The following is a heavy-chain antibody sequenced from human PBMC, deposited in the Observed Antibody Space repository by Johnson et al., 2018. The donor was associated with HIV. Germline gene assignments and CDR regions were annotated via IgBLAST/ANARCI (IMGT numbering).Heavy chain of an antibody. CDR2: ISYDGSNK. J-gene: IGHJ3*02. CDR3: ARDNGAVAGPEGAFYI. D-gene: IGHD6-19*01. Sequence: QVQLVESGGGVVQPGRSLRLSCAASGFTFSSYAMHWVRQAPGKGLEWVAVISYDGSNKYYADSVKGRFTISRDNSKNTLYLQMNSLRAEDTAVYYCARDNGAVAGPEGAFYIWGQGTMVTVSS. V-gene: IGHV3-30-3*01. CDR1: GFTFSSYA.